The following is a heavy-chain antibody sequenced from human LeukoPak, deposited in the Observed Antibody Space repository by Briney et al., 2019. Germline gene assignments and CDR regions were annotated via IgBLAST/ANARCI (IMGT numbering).Heavy chain of an antibody. CDR1: GFTFSSYS. CDR2: ISSSSSYI. J-gene: IGHJ6*03. D-gene: IGHD4-23*01. Sequence: GGSLRLSCAASGFTFSSYSMNWVRQAPGKGLEWVSSISSSSSYIYYADSVKGRFTISRDNAKNSLYLQMNSLRAEDTAVYYCAKGGYGGNQPAFYYYYYMDVWGKGTTVTVSS. V-gene: IGHV3-21*04. CDR3: AKGGYGGNQPAFYYYYYMDV.